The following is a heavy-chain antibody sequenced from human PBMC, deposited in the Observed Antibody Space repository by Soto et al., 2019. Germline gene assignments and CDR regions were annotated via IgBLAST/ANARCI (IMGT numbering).Heavy chain of an antibody. CDR2: ISYDGSNK. CDR1: GFTFSSYG. D-gene: IGHD3-10*01. J-gene: IGHJ4*02. V-gene: IGHV3-30*18. CDR3: ANSRDEFMVPAMFDY. Sequence: GGSLRLSCAASGFTFSSYGMHWVRQAPGKGLEWVAVISYDGSNKYYADSVKGRFTISRDNSKNTLYLQMNSLRAEDTAVYYCANSRDEFMVPAMFDYWGQGTLVTVSS.